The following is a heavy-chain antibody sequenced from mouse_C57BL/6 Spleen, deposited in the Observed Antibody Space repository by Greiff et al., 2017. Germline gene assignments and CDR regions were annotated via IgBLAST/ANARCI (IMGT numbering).Heavy chain of an antibody. CDR3: AREGDYGSSFAY. CDR2: IDPSDSET. CDR1: GYTFTSYW. D-gene: IGHD1-1*01. Sequence: QVQLQQPGAELVRPGSSVKLSCKASGYTFTSYWMHWVKQRPIQGLEWIGNIDPSDSETHYNQKFKDKATLTVDKSSSTAYMQLSSLTSEDSAVYYCAREGDYGSSFAYWGQGTLDTVSA. J-gene: IGHJ3*01. V-gene: IGHV1-52*01.